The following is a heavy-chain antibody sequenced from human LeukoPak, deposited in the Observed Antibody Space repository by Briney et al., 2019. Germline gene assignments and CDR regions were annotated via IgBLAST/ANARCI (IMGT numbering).Heavy chain of an antibody. CDR1: GFTFSSYG. CDR3: AREDELTSVDS. CDR2: IRYDGRSE. J-gene: IGHJ5*01. V-gene: IGHV3-30*02. Sequence: GGSLRLSCAASGFTFSSYGIHWVRQAPGKGLEWVTFIRYDGRSEDYADSVKGRFTISRDNSKNTLYLQMNSLRPEDTAVYYCAREDELTSVDSWGQGTLVSVSS. D-gene: IGHD1-14*01.